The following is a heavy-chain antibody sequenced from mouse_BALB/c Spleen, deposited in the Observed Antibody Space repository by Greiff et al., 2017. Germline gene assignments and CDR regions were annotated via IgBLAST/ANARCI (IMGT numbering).Heavy chain of an antibody. D-gene: IGHD2-1*01. J-gene: IGHJ3*01. CDR1: GFTFSDYY. CDR3: ARDLYYGNYPPWFAY. V-gene: IGHV5-4*02. Sequence: DVMLVESGGGLVKPGGSLKLSCAASGFTFSDYYMYWVRQTPEKRLEWVATISDGGSYTYYPDSVKGRFTISRDNAKNNLYLQMSSLKSEDTAMYYCARDLYYGNYPPWFAYWGQGTLVTVSA. CDR2: ISDGGSYT.